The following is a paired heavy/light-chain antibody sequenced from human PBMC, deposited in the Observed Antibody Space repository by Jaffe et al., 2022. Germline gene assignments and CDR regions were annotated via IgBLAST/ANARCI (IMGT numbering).Light chain of an antibody. CDR1: RLGTKY. CDR3: QAWDSKTYEV. J-gene: IGLJ2*01. Sequence: SYELTQTPSVSVSPGQTATITCSGDRLGTKYASWYLQRPGQSPVLVIYEDTRRPSGIPERFSGSNSGNTASLTIRGAQAMDEGDYYCQAWDSKTYEVFGGGTKLTVL. V-gene: IGLV3-1*01. CDR2: EDT.
Heavy chain of an antibody. D-gene: IGHD4-17*01. V-gene: IGHV3-23*04. CDR1: GFGFSNYA. J-gene: IGHJ1*01. CDR2: IRVGGGFR. CDR3: ARDLLDAYGDYVGSPH. Sequence: EVQLVESGGGLIQPGGSLRLSCVASGFGFSNYAMSWVRQVQGKGLEWVSSIRVGGGFRYYAESLRGRFTISRDNSKNTLYLQMNDLRADDTAIYYCARDLLDAYGDYVGSPHWGQGTLVTVS.